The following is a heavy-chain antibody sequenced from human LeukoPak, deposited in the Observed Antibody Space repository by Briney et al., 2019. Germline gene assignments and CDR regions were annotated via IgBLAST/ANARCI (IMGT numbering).Heavy chain of an antibody. V-gene: IGHV3-23*01. CDR1: GFTFSSYA. CDR2: ISNSDANT. D-gene: IGHD1-1*01. Sequence: GGSLRLSCAASGFTFSSYAMSWVRQAPGKGLEWVSTISNSDANTYYADSVKGRFTISRDNSKNTLYLQMNSLTVEDMAIYYCAKATGNLGTWGQGTLVTVSS. J-gene: IGHJ5*02. CDR3: AKATGNLGT.